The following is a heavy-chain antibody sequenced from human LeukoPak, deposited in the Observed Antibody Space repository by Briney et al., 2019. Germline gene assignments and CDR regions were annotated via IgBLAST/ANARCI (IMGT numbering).Heavy chain of an antibody. Sequence: SETLSLTCAAYGGSLSAYYWTWIRQPPGKGLEWIGEINHGGSTNYNPSLKSRVTISIDTSKNQFSLKLSSVTAADTAFYYCARYLDYGGNSRVFQHWGQGTLVTVSS. D-gene: IGHD4-23*01. CDR1: GGSLSAYY. J-gene: IGHJ1*01. CDR2: INHGGST. V-gene: IGHV4-34*01. CDR3: ARYLDYGGNSRVFQH.